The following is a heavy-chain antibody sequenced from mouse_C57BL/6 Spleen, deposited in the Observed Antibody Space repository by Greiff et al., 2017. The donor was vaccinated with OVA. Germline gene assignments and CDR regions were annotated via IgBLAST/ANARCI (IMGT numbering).Heavy chain of an antibody. CDR1: GYTFTDYE. CDR3: TRWPYYGRAMDY. V-gene: IGHV1-15*01. J-gene: IGHJ4*01. D-gene: IGHD1-1*01. CDR2: IDPETGGT. Sequence: VKLQESGAELVRPGASVTLSCKASGYTFTDYEMHWVKQTPVHGLEWIGAIDPETGGTAYNQKFKGKAILTADKSSSTAYMELRSLTSEDSAVYYCTRWPYYGRAMDYWGQGTSVTVSS.